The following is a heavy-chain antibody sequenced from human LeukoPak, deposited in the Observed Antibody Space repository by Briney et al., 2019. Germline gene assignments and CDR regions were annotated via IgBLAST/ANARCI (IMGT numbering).Heavy chain of an antibody. Sequence: PGGSLRLSCAASGFTFDDYAMHWVRQAPGKGLEWVSGISWNSGSIGYADSVKGRFTISRDNSKSTLHLQMNGLRAEDTAVYYCARDPLDISRWTNAFDIWGQGTTVIVS. CDR1: GFTFDDYA. CDR3: ARDPLDISRWTNAFDI. CDR2: ISWNSGSI. D-gene: IGHD5-12*01. V-gene: IGHV3-9*01. J-gene: IGHJ3*02.